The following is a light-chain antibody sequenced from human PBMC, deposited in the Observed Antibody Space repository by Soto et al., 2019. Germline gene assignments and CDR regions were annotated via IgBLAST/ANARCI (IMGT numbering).Light chain of an antibody. CDR3: SSYAGSSNV. J-gene: IGLJ1*01. V-gene: IGLV2-8*01. CDR1: SSDVGGYNY. CDR2: EVN. Sequence: QSVLTQPPSASGSPGQSVAISCIGTSSDVGGYNYVSWYQQHPGKAPKLMIYEVNKRPSGVPDRFSGSKSGNTASLTVSGLQAEDEADYYCSSYAGSSNVFGTGTKGTVL.